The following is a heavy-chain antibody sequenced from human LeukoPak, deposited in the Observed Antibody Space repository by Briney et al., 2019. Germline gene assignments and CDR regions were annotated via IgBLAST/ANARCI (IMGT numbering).Heavy chain of an antibody. D-gene: IGHD6-13*01. CDR2: ISAYNGNT. Sequence: ASVKVSCKASGYTFTSYGISWVRQAPGQGLEWMGWISAYNGNTNYAQKLQGRVTMTTDTSTSTAYMELRSLRSDDTAVYYCARDLEQPVPHPPNWFDPWGQGTLVTVSS. J-gene: IGHJ5*02. CDR3: ARDLEQPVPHPPNWFDP. CDR1: GYTFTSYG. V-gene: IGHV1-18*01.